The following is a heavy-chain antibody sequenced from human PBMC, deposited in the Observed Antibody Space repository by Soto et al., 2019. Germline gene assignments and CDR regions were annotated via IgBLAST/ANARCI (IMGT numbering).Heavy chain of an antibody. V-gene: IGHV3-7*01. D-gene: IGHD1-26*01. CDR2: VNQDGSNK. CDR1: GLTFSSFW. CDR3: ARDYRAG. J-gene: IGHJ4*01. Sequence: GGSLRLSCAASGLTFSSFWMSWFRQAPGKGPEWVASVNQDGSNKQYVDSVKGRFTISRDNAENSLYLQMNSLRAEDTAVYYRARDYRAGWGTGTLFAVAS.